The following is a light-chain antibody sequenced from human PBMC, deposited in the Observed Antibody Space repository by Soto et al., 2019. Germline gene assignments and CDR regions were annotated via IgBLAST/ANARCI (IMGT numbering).Light chain of an antibody. CDR3: SSYAGSTTYVV. J-gene: IGLJ2*01. Sequence: QLVLTQPASVSGSPGQSITISCTGTSSDVGSYNLVSWYQQHPGKAPKLMIYEDTKRPSGVSNRFSGSKSGNTASLTISGLQAEDEADYYCSSYAGSTTYVVFGGGTQLTVL. CDR1: SSDVGSYNL. V-gene: IGLV2-23*01. CDR2: EDT.